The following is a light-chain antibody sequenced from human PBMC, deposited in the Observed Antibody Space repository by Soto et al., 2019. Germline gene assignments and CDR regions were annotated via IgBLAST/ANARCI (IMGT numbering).Light chain of an antibody. CDR1: QSVSSSY. V-gene: IGKV3-20*01. CDR2: GAS. J-gene: IGKJ2*01. CDR3: QQYGSSPYT. Sequence: EIVLTQSPGTLSLSPGERATLSCRASQSVSSSYLVWYQQKPGQAPRLLIYGASSRATGIPDRFSGSGSGTDFNLTISSLEPEDFAVYYCQQYGSSPYTFGQGTKLEIK.